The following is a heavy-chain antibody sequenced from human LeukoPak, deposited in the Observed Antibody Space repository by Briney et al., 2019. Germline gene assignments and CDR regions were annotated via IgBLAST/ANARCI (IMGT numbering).Heavy chain of an antibody. CDR3: ARDVNGDYWFDY. V-gene: IGHV3-23*01. CDR1: GSTFTAMP. CDR2: ISGSGGNT. J-gene: IGHJ4*02. Sequence: GGPLSPSCAPPGSTFTAMPLAWAARAQGKGLEWISVISGSGGNTNYADSVKGRFTISRDNSKNTLYLQMNSLRAEDTAVYYCARDVNGDYWFDYWGQGTLVTVSS. D-gene: IGHD4-17*01.